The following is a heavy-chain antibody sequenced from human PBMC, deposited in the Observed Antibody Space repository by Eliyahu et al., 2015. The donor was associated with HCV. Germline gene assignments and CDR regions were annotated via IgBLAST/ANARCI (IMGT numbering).Heavy chain of an antibody. CDR3: ARHLLLGGYYYDSSGDNWFDP. CDR1: GGSISSSSYY. D-gene: IGHD3-22*01. V-gene: IGHV4-39*01. CDR2: IYYSGST. Sequence: QLQLQESGPGLVKPSETLSLTCTVSGGSISSSSYYWGWIRQPPGKGLEWIGSIYYSGSTYYNPSLKSRVTISVDTSKNQFSLKLSSVTAADTAVYYCARHLLLGGYYYDSSGDNWFDPWGQGTLVTVSS. J-gene: IGHJ5*02.